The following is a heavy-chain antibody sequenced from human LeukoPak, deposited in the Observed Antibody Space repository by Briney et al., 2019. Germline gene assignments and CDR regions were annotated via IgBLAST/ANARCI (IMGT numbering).Heavy chain of an antibody. Sequence: ASVKVSCKASGYTFTSYDINWVRQAAGQGLEWVGWTNPNSGNTGYAQKFQGRVTMTRSTSINTAYMELSSLRSEDTAVYYCARNDYGGHDAFDIWGQGTVVIVSS. J-gene: IGHJ3*02. CDR1: GYTFTSYD. D-gene: IGHD4-17*01. CDR3: ARNDYGGHDAFDI. V-gene: IGHV1-8*01. CDR2: TNPNSGNT.